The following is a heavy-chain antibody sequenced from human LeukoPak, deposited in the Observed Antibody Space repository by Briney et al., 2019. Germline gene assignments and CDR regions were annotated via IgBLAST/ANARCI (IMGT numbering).Heavy chain of an antibody. Sequence: GGSLRLSCAASGFTFSSYSMNWVRQAPGKGLEWVSSISSSSSYIYYADSVKGRFTISRDNAKNSLYLQMNSLRAEDTAVYYCARGSQLRTYYDSSGTDYYGMDVWGQGTTVTVSS. CDR3: ARGSQLRTYYDSSGTDYYGMDV. CDR1: GFTFSSYS. CDR2: ISSSSSYI. V-gene: IGHV3-21*01. J-gene: IGHJ6*02. D-gene: IGHD3-22*01.